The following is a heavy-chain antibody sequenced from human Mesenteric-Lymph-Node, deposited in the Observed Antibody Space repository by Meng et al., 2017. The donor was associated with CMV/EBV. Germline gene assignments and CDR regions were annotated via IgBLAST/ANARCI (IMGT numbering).Heavy chain of an antibody. CDR3: ARYSNVGGYGMDV. J-gene: IGHJ6*02. V-gene: IGHV1-69*02. D-gene: IGHD2-8*01. CDR2: VIPILDIA. Sequence: SVQVSCKASGDTLSSNTSSWVRQAPGQGLEWLGRVIPILDIANYAQRFQDRVTITADKSTNTAYMELRSLRSDDTAVYYCARYSNVGGYGMDVWGQGTTVTVSS. CDR1: GDTLSSNT.